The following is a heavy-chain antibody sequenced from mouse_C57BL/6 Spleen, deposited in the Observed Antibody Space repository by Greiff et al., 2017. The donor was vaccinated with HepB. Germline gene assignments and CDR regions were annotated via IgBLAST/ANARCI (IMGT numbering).Heavy chain of an antibody. CDR1: GYTFTEYT. D-gene: IGHD3-2*02. J-gene: IGHJ4*01. Sequence: QVQLKQSGAELVKPGASVKLSCKASGYTFTEYTIHWVKQRSGQGLEWIGWFYPGSGSIKYNEKFKDKATLTADKSSSTVYMELSRLTSEDSAVYFCARHEGRQLRPHYYAMDYWGQGTSVTVSS. CDR3: ARHEGRQLRPHYYAMDY. V-gene: IGHV1-62-2*01. CDR2: FYPGSGSI.